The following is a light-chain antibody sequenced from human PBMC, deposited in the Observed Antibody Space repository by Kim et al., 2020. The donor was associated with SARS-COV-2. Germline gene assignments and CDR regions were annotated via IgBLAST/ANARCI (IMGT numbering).Light chain of an antibody. V-gene: IGKV1-9*01. CDR1: QGSSNY. CDR3: QQLNDYPLI. J-gene: IGKJ4*01. Sequence: ASVGDRVTVTCRASQGSSNYLAWYQQKPGLAHKVLIFSAYVLQSRVPSRFSGSGYGTDFTLTISSLQPEDFATYYWQQLNDYPLIFGGGTKVDSK. CDR2: SAY.